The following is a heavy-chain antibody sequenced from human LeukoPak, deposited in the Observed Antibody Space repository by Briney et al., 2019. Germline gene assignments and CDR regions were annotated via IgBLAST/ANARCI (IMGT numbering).Heavy chain of an antibody. V-gene: IGHV4-61*02. CDR3: ATSPVTTWWFDP. J-gene: IGHJ5*02. D-gene: IGHD4-17*01. CDR2: MYSSGTT. Sequence: SETLSLTCTVSGGSISSGSYSWNWIRQPAGKGLEWIGRMYSSGTTNYNPSLKSRVTISADTSKNQFSLKLSSVTASDTAVYYCATSPVTTWWFDPWGQGTLVTVSS. CDR1: GGSISSGSYS.